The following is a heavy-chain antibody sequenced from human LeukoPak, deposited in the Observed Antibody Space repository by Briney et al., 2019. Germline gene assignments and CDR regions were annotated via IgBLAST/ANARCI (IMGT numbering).Heavy chain of an antibody. CDR2: INPNNGGT. J-gene: IGHJ3*02. CDR1: GYTFTDYY. V-gene: IGHV1-2*06. Sequence: GASVKVSCKASGYTFTDYYIHWVRQAPGQGLEWMGRINPNNGGTNYAQKFQGRVTMTRDMSMSTAYMELSRLRSVDTAVYYCAGEDNSSGYRPFDIWGQGTMVTVPS. CDR3: AGEDNSSGYRPFDI. D-gene: IGHD3-22*01.